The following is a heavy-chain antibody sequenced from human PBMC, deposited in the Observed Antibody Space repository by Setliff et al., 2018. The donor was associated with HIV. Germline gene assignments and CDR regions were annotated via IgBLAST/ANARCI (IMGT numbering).Heavy chain of an antibody. CDR3: ARGMQYQLLRNWYFDL. V-gene: IGHV4-4*02. Sequence: PSETLSLTCAVSGGSISSSNWWSWVRQSPGKGLEWIGEIYHSGSTNYNPSLKSRVTISLDKSKNQISLKLTSVTAADTAVYYCARGMQYQLLRNWYFDLWGRGTLVTVSS. CDR2: IYHSGST. J-gene: IGHJ2*01. D-gene: IGHD2-2*01. CDR1: GGSISSSNW.